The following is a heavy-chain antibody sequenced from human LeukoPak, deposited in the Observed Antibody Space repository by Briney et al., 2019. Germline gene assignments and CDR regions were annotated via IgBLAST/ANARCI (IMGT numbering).Heavy chain of an antibody. CDR3: AKSTSGSYYVVSFDY. J-gene: IGHJ4*02. CDR1: GFTFSSYG. D-gene: IGHD1-26*01. CDR2: ISYDGSNK. V-gene: IGHV3-30*18. Sequence: GGSLRLSCAASGFTFSSYGMHWVRQAPGKGLEWVAVISYDGSNKYYADSVKGRFTISRDNSKNTLFLQMNSLRAEDTAVYYCAKSTSGSYYVVSFDYWGQGTLVTVSS.